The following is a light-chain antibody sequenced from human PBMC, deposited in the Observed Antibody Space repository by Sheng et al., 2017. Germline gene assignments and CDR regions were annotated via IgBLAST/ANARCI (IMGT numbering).Light chain of an antibody. V-gene: IGKV1-5*03. CDR2: KAS. CDR1: QSISSW. CDR3: HQYDSYSRT. J-gene: IGKJ1*01. Sequence: DIQMTQSPSTLSASVGDRVTITCRASQSISSWLAWYQQKPGKAPKLLIYKASNLESGVPSRFSGGGSGTEFTLTISSLQPDDSATYYCHQYDSYSRTFGQGTKVEIK.